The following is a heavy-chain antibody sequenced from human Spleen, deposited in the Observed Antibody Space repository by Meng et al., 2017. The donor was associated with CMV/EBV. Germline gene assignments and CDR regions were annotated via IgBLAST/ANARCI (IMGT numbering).Heavy chain of an antibody. CDR3: AAGPLCGIAGTFDY. V-gene: IGHV3-30*04. Sequence: ASGFSFEAYAMHWGRHAPGAGLEVVGIRSYDGSDNYYADSVQGRFTIYSDNSNHTLYPQMNSLMAEDTAVYYYAAGPLCGIAGTFDYWGQGTLVTVSS. CDR2: RSYDGSDN. CDR1: GFSFEAYA. D-gene: IGHD6-13*01. J-gene: IGHJ4*02.